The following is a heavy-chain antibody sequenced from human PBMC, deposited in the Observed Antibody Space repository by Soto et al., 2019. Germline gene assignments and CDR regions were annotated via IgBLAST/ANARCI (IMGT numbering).Heavy chain of an antibody. Sequence: QVQLVQSGAEVEKPGASVKISCKASGYSFTSQYVHWVRQAPGQGLEWMGIINPNGGSTTYAQKFRGRGPLRGESAKGTVHRGRGSLTSEAPAAFCGGWGGWLRPGGGGTEPLDIWGQGTMVTVAS. CDR2: INPNGGST. V-gene: IGHV1-46*01. J-gene: IGHJ3*02. CDR3: GWGGWLRPGGGGTEPLDI. CDR1: GYSFTSQY. D-gene: IGHD5-12*01.